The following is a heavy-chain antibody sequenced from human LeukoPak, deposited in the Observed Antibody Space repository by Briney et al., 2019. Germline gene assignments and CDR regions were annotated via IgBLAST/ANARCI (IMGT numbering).Heavy chain of an antibody. D-gene: IGHD3-9*01. CDR1: GGSISSSSYF. CDR2: IYNSGDM. Sequence: SETLSLTCTVSGGSISSSSYFWGWIRQPPGKGLEWIGTIYNSGDMYYNPSLKSRVTMSVDTSKNQFSLKMSSVTAADTAVYYCAGQKYISPMDIIRDWGQGTPVTVPS. CDR3: AGQKYISPMDIIRD. V-gene: IGHV4-39*01. J-gene: IGHJ4*02.